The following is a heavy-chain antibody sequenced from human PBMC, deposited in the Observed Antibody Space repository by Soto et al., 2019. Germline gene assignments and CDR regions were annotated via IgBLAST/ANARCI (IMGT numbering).Heavy chain of an antibody. CDR1: GFTFSSYW. D-gene: IGHD3-22*01. CDR2: INSDGSST. J-gene: IGHJ4*02. CDR3: ARQSRYYYDSSGYYDYFDY. Sequence: GGSLRLSCAASGFTFSSYWMHWVRQAPGKGLVWVSRINSDGSSTCYADSVKGRFTISRDNTKNTLYLQMNSLRAEDTAVYYCARQSRYYYDSSGYYDYFDYWGQGTLVTVSS. V-gene: IGHV3-74*01.